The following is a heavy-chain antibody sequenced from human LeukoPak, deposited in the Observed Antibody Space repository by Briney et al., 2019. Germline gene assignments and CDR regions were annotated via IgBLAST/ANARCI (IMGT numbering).Heavy chain of an antibody. Sequence: PSETLSLTCAVYGGSFSGYYWSWIRQPPGKGLEWIGEINHSGSTNYNPSLKSRVTISVDTSKNQFSLKLSSVTAADTAVYYCARLRGYSYGNFDYWGQGILVTVSS. CDR3: ARLRGYSYGNFDY. J-gene: IGHJ4*02. D-gene: IGHD5-18*01. CDR1: GGSFSGYY. V-gene: IGHV4-34*01. CDR2: INHSGST.